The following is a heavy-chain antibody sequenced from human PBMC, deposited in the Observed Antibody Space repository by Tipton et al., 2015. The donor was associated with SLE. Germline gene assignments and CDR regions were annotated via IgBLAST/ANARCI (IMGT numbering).Heavy chain of an antibody. CDR2: ICYNGGS. CDR3: ARTRGNFPFDY. CDR1: GGPMGSYC. Sequence: TLSLTCTVSGGPMGSYCWSWIRQFPGKGLEWIAFICYNGGSNYNPSLRSRVTISLDTSKNQFSLKLTSVTAADTAGYYCARTRGNFPFDYWGQGNLVTVSS. V-gene: IGHV4-59*08. J-gene: IGHJ4*02. D-gene: IGHD1-26*01.